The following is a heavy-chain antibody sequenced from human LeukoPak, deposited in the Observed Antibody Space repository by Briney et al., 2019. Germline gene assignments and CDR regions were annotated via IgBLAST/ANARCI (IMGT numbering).Heavy chain of an antibody. J-gene: IGHJ6*02. Sequence: ASVKVSCKASGYTFTGYYMHWVRQAPGQGLEWMGWINPNSGGTNYAQKFQGRVIMTRDTSISTAYMELSRLRSDDTAEYYCARGGSSRKIVVVPAAPYYYGMDVWGQGTTVTVSS. CDR1: GYTFTGYY. CDR3: ARGGSSRKIVVVPAAPYYYGMDV. V-gene: IGHV1-2*02. D-gene: IGHD2-2*01. CDR2: INPNSGGT.